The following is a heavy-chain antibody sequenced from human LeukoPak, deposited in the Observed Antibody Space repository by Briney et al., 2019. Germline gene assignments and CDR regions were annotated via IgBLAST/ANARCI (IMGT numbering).Heavy chain of an antibody. CDR1: GYTFTGYY. CDR2: INPNSGGT. CDR3: AKELREEMAPEVETDAFDI. J-gene: IGHJ3*02. V-gene: IGHV1-2*02. Sequence: ASVKVSCKASGYTFTGYYMHWVRQAPGQGLEWMGWINPNSGGTNYAQKFQGRVTMTRDTSISTAYMELSRLRSDDTAVYYCAKELREEMAPEVETDAFDIWGQGTVVTVSS. D-gene: IGHD5-24*01.